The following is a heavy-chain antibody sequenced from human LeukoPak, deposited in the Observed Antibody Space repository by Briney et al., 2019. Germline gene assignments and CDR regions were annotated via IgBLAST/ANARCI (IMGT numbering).Heavy chain of an antibody. Sequence: SETLSLTCTVSGGSVSSYYWSWIRRPPGRGLEWIAYLSHSGSSDSNPSLTSRVTTSVDTSKNQFSLKLSSVTAADTAVYYCARHYSGYDPYYYYGMDVWGQGTTVTVSS. J-gene: IGHJ6*02. D-gene: IGHD5-12*01. CDR3: ARHYSGYDPYYYYGMDV. CDR1: GGSVSSYY. CDR2: LSHSGSS. V-gene: IGHV4-59*08.